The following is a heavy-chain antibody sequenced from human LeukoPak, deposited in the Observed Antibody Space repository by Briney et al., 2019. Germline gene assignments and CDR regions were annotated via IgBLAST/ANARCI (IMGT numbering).Heavy chain of an antibody. D-gene: IGHD3-10*01. V-gene: IGHV4-61*02. CDR2: TYTSGTT. CDR1: GGSISSDSYY. J-gene: IGHJ5*02. Sequence: PSQTLSLTCTVSGGSISSDSYYWSWIRQPAGKGLEWVGRTYTSGTTNYNPSLKSRVTISVDTSKNQFSLKLSSVTAADTAVYYCARESMVRGVIDYNWFDPWGQGTLVTVSS. CDR3: ARESMVRGVIDYNWFDP.